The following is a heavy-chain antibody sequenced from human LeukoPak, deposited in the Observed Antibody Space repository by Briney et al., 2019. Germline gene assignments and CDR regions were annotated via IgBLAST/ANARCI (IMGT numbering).Heavy chain of an antibody. D-gene: IGHD6-13*01. CDR1: GFTFSSYT. J-gene: IGHJ4*02. CDR3: VIAAAGTGDY. V-gene: IGHV3-43*01. CDR2: ISWDGGST. Sequence: GGSLRLSCAASGFTFSSYTMHWVRQAPGKGLEWVSLISWDGGSTYYADSVKGRFTISRDNSKNSLYLQMNSLRTEDTALYYCVIAAAGTGDYWGQGTLVTVSS.